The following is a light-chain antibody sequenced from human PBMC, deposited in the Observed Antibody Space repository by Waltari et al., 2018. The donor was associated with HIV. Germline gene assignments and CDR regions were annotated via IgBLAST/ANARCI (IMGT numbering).Light chain of an antibody. J-gene: IGLJ1*01. CDR3: GADHGSGSNFVYV. V-gene: IGLV9-49*01. CDR1: SGYSNYN. CDR2: VGTGGIVG. Sequence: QPVLTQPPSASASLGASVTLTCTLSSGYSNYNVDWYPQRTGKGPRFVMRVGTGGIVGSKGDGIPDRFSVLGSGLNRYLTIKNIQEEDESDYHCGADHGSGSNFVYVFGTGTKVTVL.